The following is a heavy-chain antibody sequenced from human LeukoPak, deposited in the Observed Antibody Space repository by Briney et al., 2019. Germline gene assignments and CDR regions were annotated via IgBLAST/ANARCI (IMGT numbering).Heavy chain of an antibody. CDR2: INPNSGGT. D-gene: IGHD5-24*01. V-gene: IGHV1-2*06. Sequence: ASVKVSCKAPGYTFTGYYMHWVRQAPGQGLEWMGRINPNSGGTNYAQKFQGRVTMTRDTSISTAYMELSRLRSDDTAVYYCARDGYNFFQIDYWGQGTLVTVSS. CDR3: ARDGYNFFQIDY. CDR1: GYTFTGYY. J-gene: IGHJ4*02.